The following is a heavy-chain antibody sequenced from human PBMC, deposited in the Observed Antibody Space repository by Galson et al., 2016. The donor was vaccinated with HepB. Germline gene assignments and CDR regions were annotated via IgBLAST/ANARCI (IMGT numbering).Heavy chain of an antibody. CDR2: IYSGGST. Sequence: SLRLSCAASGFTFSSNYMSWVRQAPGKGLEWVSVIYSGGSTYYADSVKGRFTISRHNSKNTLYLQMNSLRAEDTAVYYCARHEYSSGWYDYFDYWGQGTLVTVSS. CDR1: GFTFSSNY. D-gene: IGHD6-19*01. J-gene: IGHJ4*02. CDR3: ARHEYSSGWYDYFDY. V-gene: IGHV3-53*04.